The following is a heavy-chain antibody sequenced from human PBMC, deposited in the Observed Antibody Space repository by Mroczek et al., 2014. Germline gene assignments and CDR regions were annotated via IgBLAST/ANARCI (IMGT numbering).Heavy chain of an antibody. Sequence: VQLVQSGGGLVQPGGSLRLSCAASGFTFSSYSMNWVRQAPGKGLEWVSYISSSSSTIYYADSVKGRFTISRDNAKNSLYLQMNSLRAEDTAVYYCASALYGDYGGDAFDIVGPRDNGHRLF. CDR3: ASALYGDYGGDAFDI. CDR1: GFTFSSYS. CDR2: ISSSSSTI. V-gene: IGHV3-48*01. J-gene: IGHJ3*02. D-gene: IGHD4-17*01.